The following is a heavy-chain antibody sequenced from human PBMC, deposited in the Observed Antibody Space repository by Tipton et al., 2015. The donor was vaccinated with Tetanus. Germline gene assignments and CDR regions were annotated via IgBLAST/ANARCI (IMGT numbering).Heavy chain of an antibody. CDR1: GGSISSSSYY. CDR2: IYYSGST. CDR3: ARGRGDY. Sequence: LRLSCTVSGGSISSSSYYWGWIRQPPGKGLEWIGSIYYSGSTYYNPSLKSRVTISVDTSKNQFSLKLSSVTAADTAVYYCARGRGDYWGQGTLVTVSS. J-gene: IGHJ4*02. D-gene: IGHD3-10*01. V-gene: IGHV4-39*01.